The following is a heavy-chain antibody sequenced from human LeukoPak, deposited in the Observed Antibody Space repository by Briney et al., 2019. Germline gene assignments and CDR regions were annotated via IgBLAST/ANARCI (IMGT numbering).Heavy chain of an antibody. CDR3: VRGLSGSHSY. D-gene: IGHD3-10*01. Sequence: GGSLRLSCAASGFTFSSYAMHWVRQAPGKGLEWVSYISNNGDNIYYGDSVMGRFTISRDNAKDSLYLQMNSLSAEDTALYYCVRGLSGSHSYWGQGTLVTVSS. CDR2: ISNNGDNI. V-gene: IGHV3-21*04. J-gene: IGHJ4*02. CDR1: GFTFSSYA.